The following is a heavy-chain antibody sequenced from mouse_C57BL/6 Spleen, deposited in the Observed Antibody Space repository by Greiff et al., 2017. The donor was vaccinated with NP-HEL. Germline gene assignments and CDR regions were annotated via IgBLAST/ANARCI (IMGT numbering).Heavy chain of an antibody. V-gene: IGHV1-76*01. CDR3: ARSPLTTVVARYWYFDV. CDR1: GYTFTDYY. D-gene: IGHD1-1*01. CDR2: IYPGSGNT. Sequence: VKLVESGAELVRPGASVKLSCKASGYTFTDYYINWVKQRPGQGLEWIARIYPGSGNTYYNEKFKGKATLTAEKSSSTAYMQLSSLTSEDSAVYFCARSPLTTVVARYWYFDVWGTGTTVTVSS. J-gene: IGHJ1*03.